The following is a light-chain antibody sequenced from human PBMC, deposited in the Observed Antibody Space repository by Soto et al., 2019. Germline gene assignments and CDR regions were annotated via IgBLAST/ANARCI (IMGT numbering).Light chain of an antibody. CDR1: ENVGTN. Sequence: IVMTQSPATLSVSPGEGVTLSCRASENVGTNLAWYQQKPGQAPRLLMYGSYNRATGIPATFSGSGSGTEFTLTISSLQSEESAVYYCQQYNNWGLSFGGGTRVEIK. CDR3: QQYNNWGLS. J-gene: IGKJ4*01. CDR2: GSY. V-gene: IGKV3D-15*01.